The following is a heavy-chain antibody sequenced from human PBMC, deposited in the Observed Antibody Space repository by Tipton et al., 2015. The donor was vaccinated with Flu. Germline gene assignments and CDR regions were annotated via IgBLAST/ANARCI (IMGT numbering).Heavy chain of an antibody. Sequence: TLSLTCTVSSGSIRSTNYFCAWIRQPPGKGLELIGSVYPSGTTYYNPSLKSRVTISVDTSKSQFSLRLSSVTAADTAVYYCAAKFYGILTGYYDGVDYWGQGTLVTVSS. V-gene: IGHV4-39*01. J-gene: IGHJ4*02. CDR2: VYPSGTT. CDR3: AAKFYGILTGYYDGVDY. CDR1: SGSIRSTNYF. D-gene: IGHD3-9*01.